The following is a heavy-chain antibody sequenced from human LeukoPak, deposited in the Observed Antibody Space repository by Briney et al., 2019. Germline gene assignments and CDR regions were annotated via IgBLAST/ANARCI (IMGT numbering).Heavy chain of an antibody. CDR1: GFTFSSYW. V-gene: IGHV3-7*01. Sequence: GGSLRLSCAASGFTFSSYWMSWVRQAPGKGLEWVANIKQDGSEKYYVDSVKGRFTISRDNAKNSLYLRMNSLRAEDTAVYYCARDSGIRIQLWYYYGMDVWGQGTTVTVSS. CDR3: ARDSGIRIQLWYYYGMDV. J-gene: IGHJ6*02. CDR2: IKQDGSEK. D-gene: IGHD5-18*01.